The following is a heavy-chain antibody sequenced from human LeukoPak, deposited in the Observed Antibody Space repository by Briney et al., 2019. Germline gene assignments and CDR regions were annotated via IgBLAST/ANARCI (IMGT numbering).Heavy chain of an antibody. CDR2: ISYDGSNK. J-gene: IGHJ4*02. D-gene: IGHD1-26*01. Sequence: GGSLRLSCAASGFTFSGYAMHWVRQAPGKGLEWVAVISYDGSNKYYADSVKGRFTISRDNSKNTLYLQMNSLRAEDTAVYYCARPQGYSGSRFDYWGQGTLVTVSS. CDR3: ARPQGYSGSRFDY. V-gene: IGHV3-30-3*01. CDR1: GFTFSGYA.